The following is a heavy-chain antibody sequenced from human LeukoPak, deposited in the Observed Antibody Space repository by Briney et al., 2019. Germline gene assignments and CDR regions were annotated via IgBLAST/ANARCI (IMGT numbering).Heavy chain of an antibody. V-gene: IGHV3-23*01. J-gene: IGHJ4*02. CDR3: AKGIYGITCFPGVYFDY. Sequence: GGSLRLSCAASGFTFSSYAMRWVRQAPGKGLEWVSAISGSGGSTYYADSVKGRFTISRDNSKNTLYLQMNSLRAEDTAVYYCAKGIYGITCFPGVYFDYRGQGTLVTVSS. D-gene: IGHD3-10*01. CDR1: GFTFSSYA. CDR2: ISGSGGST.